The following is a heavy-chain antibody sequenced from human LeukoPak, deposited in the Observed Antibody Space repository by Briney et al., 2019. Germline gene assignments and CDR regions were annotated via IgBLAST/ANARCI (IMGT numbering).Heavy chain of an antibody. J-gene: IGHJ5*02. Sequence: SETLSLTCAVYGGSFSGYYWSWIRQPPGKGLEWIGEINHSGSTNYNPSLKSRVTISVDTSKNQFSLKLSSVTAADTAVYYCARHVTSSSWFDPWGQGTLVTVSS. CDR2: INHSGST. CDR3: ARHVTSSSWFDP. CDR1: GGSFSGYY. V-gene: IGHV4-34*01. D-gene: IGHD6-13*01.